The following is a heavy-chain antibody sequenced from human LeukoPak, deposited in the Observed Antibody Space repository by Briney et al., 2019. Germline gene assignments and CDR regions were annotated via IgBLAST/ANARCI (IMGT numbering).Heavy chain of an antibody. CDR1: GFTFSDYY. D-gene: IGHD3-10*02. V-gene: IGHV3-11*01. Sequence: GGSLRLSCAASGFTFSDYYMSWIRQAPGKGLEWVSKISNSGSSTYYADSAKGRFTVSRDNAKNSLYLEINSLRVEDTAMYYCARMLGDGWFDPWGQGTPVTVSS. CDR3: ARMLGDGWFDP. CDR2: ISNSGSST. J-gene: IGHJ5*02.